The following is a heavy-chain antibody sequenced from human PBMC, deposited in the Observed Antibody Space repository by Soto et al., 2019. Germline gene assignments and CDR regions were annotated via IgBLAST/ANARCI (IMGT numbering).Heavy chain of an antibody. CDR3: AKDRPGGIVVVVAATDFDY. CDR1: GFTFSSYG. CDR2: ISYDGSNK. Sequence: QVQLVESGGGVVQPGRSLRLSCAASGFTFSSYGMHWVRQAPGKGLEWVAVISYDGSNKYYADSVKGRFTISRDNSKNRLYLQMNSLRAEDTAVYYCAKDRPGGIVVVVAATDFDYWGQGTLVTVSS. D-gene: IGHD2-15*01. V-gene: IGHV3-30*18. J-gene: IGHJ4*02.